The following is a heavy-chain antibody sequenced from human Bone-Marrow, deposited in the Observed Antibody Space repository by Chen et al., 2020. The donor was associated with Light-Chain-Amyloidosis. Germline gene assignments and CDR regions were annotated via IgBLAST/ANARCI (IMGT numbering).Heavy chain of an antibody. CDR2: IYPDYSDA. D-gene: IGHD5-12*01. CDR1: GYTFPNYW. CDR3: ARRRDGYNFDY. J-gene: IGHJ4*02. V-gene: IGHV5-51*01. Sequence: EVQLEQSGPEVKKPGESLKISCKGSGYTFPNYWIGWVRQMPGKGLEWMGVIYPDYSDARYSPSFEGQVTISADKSITTAYLQWRSLKASVTAMYYCARRRDGYNFDYWGQGTLVTVSS.